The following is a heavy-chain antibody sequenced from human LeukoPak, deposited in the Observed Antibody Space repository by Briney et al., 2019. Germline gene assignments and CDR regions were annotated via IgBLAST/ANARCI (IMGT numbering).Heavy chain of an antibody. CDR3: VKTPQYYYDSSGFYSN. J-gene: IGHJ4*02. Sequence: GGSLRLSCSASGFTFSSYAMHWVRQAPGKGLEYVSAISSNGGSTYYADSVKGRFTISRVNSKNTLYLQMSSLRAEDTAVYYCVKTPQYYYDSSGFYSNWGQGTLVTVSS. CDR2: ISSNGGST. V-gene: IGHV3-64D*09. CDR1: GFTFSSYA. D-gene: IGHD3-22*01.